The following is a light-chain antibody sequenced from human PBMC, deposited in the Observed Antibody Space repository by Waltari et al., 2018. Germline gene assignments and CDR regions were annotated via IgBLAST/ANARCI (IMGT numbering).Light chain of an antibody. J-gene: IGLJ2*01. CDR1: TSDISGHNY. CDR3: SSYTITSTVV. CDR2: DVS. V-gene: IGLV2-14*01. Sequence: QSALTQPASVSGSPGQSITLSCTGTTSDISGHNYVSWYQRHPGKAPKLLICDVSNRPSGVFNRFPGSSAGTTASLTISGLLAEDEADYYCSSYTITSTVVFGGGTKLTVL.